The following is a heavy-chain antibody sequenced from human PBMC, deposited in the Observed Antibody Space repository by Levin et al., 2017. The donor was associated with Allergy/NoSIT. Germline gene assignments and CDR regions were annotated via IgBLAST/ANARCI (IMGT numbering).Heavy chain of an antibody. Sequence: SCAASGFTFSSYSMNWVRQAPGKGLEWVSSISSSSSYIYYADSVKGRFTISRDNAKNSLYLQMNSLRAEDTAVYYCASDIVVVPAARGDYWGQGTLVTVSS. CDR2: ISSSSSYI. D-gene: IGHD2-2*01. CDR3: ASDIVVVPAARGDY. J-gene: IGHJ4*02. V-gene: IGHV3-21*01. CDR1: GFTFSSYS.